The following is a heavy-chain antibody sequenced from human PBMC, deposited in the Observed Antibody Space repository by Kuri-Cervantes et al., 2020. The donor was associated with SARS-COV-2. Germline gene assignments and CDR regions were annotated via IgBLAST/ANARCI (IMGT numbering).Heavy chain of an antibody. D-gene: IGHD3-10*01. V-gene: IGHV3-23*01. Sequence: GESLKISCAASGFTFSSYAMSWVRQAPGKGLEWVSAISGNGGSTYYADSVKGRFTISRDNSKNTLYLQMNSLRAGDTAVYYCAKFPVLLVRSLSWYFDLWGRGTLVTVSS. CDR3: AKFPVLLVRSLSWYFDL. J-gene: IGHJ2*01. CDR2: ISGNGGST. CDR1: GFTFSSYA.